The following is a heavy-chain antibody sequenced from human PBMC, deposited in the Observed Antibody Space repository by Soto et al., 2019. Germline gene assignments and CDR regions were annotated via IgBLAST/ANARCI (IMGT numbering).Heavy chain of an antibody. Sequence: GGSLRLSCAASGFTFSSYGMHWVRQAPGKGLEWVAVISYDGSNKYYADSVKGRFTISRDNSKNTLYLQMNSLRAEDTAVYYCAKDPGGITMIQGIDYWGQGT. CDR1: GFTFSSYG. J-gene: IGHJ4*02. D-gene: IGHD3-22*01. V-gene: IGHV3-30*18. CDR3: AKDPGGITMIQGIDY. CDR2: ISYDGSNK.